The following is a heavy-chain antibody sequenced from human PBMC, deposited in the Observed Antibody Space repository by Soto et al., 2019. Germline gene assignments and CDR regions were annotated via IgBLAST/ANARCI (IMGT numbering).Heavy chain of an antibody. D-gene: IGHD4-17*01. CDR2: IYYSGST. V-gene: IGHV4-59*08. Sequence: SETLSLTCTVSGGSISSYYWSWIRQPPGKGLEWIGYIYYSGSTNYNPSLKSRVTISVDTSKNQFSLKLSSVTAADTAVYYCARHWHGEYVETYFDYWGQGFLVTVSS. CDR1: GGSISSYY. J-gene: IGHJ4*02. CDR3: ARHWHGEYVETYFDY.